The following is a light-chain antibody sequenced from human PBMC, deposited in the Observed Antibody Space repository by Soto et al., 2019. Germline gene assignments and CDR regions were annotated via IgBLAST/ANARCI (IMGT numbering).Light chain of an antibody. CDR1: SSDVGSYNL. Sequence: QSALTQPASVSGSPVQSITISCTGTSSDVGSYNLVSWYQQHPGKAPKLMIYEGSKRPSGVSNRFSGSKSGNTASLTISGLQAEDEADYYCYSYAGSSTPVVFGGGTKLTVL. V-gene: IGLV2-23*01. CDR2: EGS. J-gene: IGLJ2*01. CDR3: YSYAGSSTPVV.